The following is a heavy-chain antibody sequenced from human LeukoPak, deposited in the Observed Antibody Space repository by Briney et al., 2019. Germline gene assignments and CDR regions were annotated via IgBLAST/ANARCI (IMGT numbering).Heavy chain of an antibody. CDR3: ARRNCSGGSCYSGVEGIDY. D-gene: IGHD2-15*01. CDR2: IWYDGSNK. Sequence: PWGSLRLSCAASGFTFSSYGMHWGRQAPGQGLDWVAVIWYDGSNKYYADSVKGRFTISTDNSKNTLYLQMNSLRAEHTAVYYCARRNCSGGSCYSGVEGIDYWGQGTLVTASS. J-gene: IGHJ4*02. CDR1: GFTFSSYG. V-gene: IGHV3-33*01.